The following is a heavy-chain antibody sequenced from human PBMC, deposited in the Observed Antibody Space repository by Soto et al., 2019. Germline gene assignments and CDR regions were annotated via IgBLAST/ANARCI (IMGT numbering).Heavy chain of an antibody. J-gene: IGHJ5*02. Sequence: QVQLQESGPGLVQPSGTLSLTCAVSGGSISSTNWWSWVRQPPGKGLEWIGEIYHSGSTNYNPSLKSRVIISVDKSKNQFSLNLSSVTAADTAVYYCARAYDYSSNWFDPWGQGTLVTVSS. V-gene: IGHV4-4*02. CDR1: GGSISSTNW. D-gene: IGHD4-4*01. CDR3: ARAYDYSSNWFDP. CDR2: IYHSGST.